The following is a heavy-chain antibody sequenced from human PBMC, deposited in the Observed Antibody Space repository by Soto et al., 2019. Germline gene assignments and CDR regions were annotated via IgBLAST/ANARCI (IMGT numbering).Heavy chain of an antibody. V-gene: IGHV1-18*01. CDR1: GYTNTSCS. D-gene: IGHD3-22*01. CDR2: ISAYNGNT. Sequence: XPVKVSWKAPGYTNTSCSLSSARHSPGQGLEWMGWISAYNGNTNYAQKLKGRVTMTTDTSTSTAYMELRSLRSDETAVYYCARPESGWQSSYYYYMEVWGKGTTVTGFS. J-gene: IGHJ6*03. CDR3: ARPESGWQSSYYYYMEV.